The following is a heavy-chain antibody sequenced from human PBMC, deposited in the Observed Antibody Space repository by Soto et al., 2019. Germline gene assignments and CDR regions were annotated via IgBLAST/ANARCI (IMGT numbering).Heavy chain of an antibody. V-gene: IGHV1-18*01. J-gene: IGHJ6*02. CDR2: ISAYNGNT. Sequence: ASVKVSCKASGYTFTSYGISWVRQAPGQGLDWMGWISAYNGNTKYAQDLQGRVTMTTDTSTSTAYMELRSLRSDDTAVYYCARFSGGSYNTYYFYYGMDVWGQGTTVTAP. CDR1: GYTFTSYG. D-gene: IGHD2-15*01. CDR3: ARFSGGSYNTYYFYYGMDV.